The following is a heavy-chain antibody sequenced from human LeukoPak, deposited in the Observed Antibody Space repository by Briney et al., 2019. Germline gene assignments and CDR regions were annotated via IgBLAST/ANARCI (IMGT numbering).Heavy chain of an antibody. CDR1: GGSFIGYY. Sequence: PSETLSLTCAVYGGSFIGYYWSWIRQPPGKGLEWIGEINHSGSTNYNPSLKSRVTISVDTSKNQFSLKLSSVTAADTAVYYCARGLSRAYYYGSGSYANWFDPWGQGTLVTVSS. V-gene: IGHV4-34*01. D-gene: IGHD3-10*01. CDR3: ARGLSRAYYYGSGSYANWFDP. J-gene: IGHJ5*02. CDR2: INHSGST.